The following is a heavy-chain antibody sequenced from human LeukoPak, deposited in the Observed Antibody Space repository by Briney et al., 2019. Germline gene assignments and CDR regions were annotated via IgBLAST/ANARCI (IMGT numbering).Heavy chain of an antibody. Sequence: SETLSLTCAVSGGSISSSNWWSWVRQPPGKGLEWIGEIYHSGSANYNPSLKSRVAISVDKSKNQFSLRLSSVTAADTAVYYCASAGHDGIGYKVCWGQGTLVTVSS. CDR2: IYHSGSA. V-gene: IGHV4-4*02. CDR1: GGSISSSNW. D-gene: IGHD3-22*01. CDR3: ASAGHDGIGYKVC. J-gene: IGHJ4*02.